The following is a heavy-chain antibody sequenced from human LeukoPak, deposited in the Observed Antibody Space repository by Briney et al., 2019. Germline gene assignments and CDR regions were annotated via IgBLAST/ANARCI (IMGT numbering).Heavy chain of an antibody. CDR1: GFRFDDFA. CDR3: ARELSGSISRHFDY. Sequence: GGSLRLSCTASGFRFDDFAMHWVRQVPGKGLEWVSGISWNSGRIGYADSVKGRFSISRDNAKNALYLQMNSLRAEDTAVFYCARELSGSISRHFDYWGQGTLVTVSS. CDR2: ISWNSGRI. V-gene: IGHV3-9*01. J-gene: IGHJ4*02. D-gene: IGHD2-15*01.